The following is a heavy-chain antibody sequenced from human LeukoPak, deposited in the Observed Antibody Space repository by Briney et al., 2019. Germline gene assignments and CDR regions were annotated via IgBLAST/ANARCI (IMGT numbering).Heavy chain of an antibody. V-gene: IGHV3-30*02. Sequence: GGSLRLSCAASGFTFSSYGMHWVRQAPGKGLEWVAFIRYDGSNKYYADSVKGRFTISRDNSKNTLYLQMNGLRADDTAVYYCAKDSGSSGINAFDYWGQGTLVTVSS. CDR1: GFTFSSYG. D-gene: IGHD6-19*01. CDR2: IRYDGSNK. CDR3: AKDSGSSGINAFDY. J-gene: IGHJ4*02.